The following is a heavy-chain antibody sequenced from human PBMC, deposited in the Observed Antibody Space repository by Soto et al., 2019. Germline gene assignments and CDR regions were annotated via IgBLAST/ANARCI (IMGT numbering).Heavy chain of an antibody. V-gene: IGHV1-8*01. CDR1: DSTFPSYN. J-gene: IGHJ5*02. D-gene: IGHD3-3*01. CDR3: ARAEWSGYSYNWFDP. CDR2: RNPKRGNT. Sequence: ASVRVSCRASDSTFPSYNSNGGGQPPDQGLGGMGWRNPKRGNTGYAQKFQGRVTMTRNTSISTAYMELSSLRSEDTAVYYCARAEWSGYSYNWFDPWGQGTLVTVSS.